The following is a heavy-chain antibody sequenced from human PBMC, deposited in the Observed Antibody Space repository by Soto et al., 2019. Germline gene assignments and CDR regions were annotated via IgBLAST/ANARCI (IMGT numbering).Heavy chain of an antibody. CDR1: GGCISSSHW. CDR3: ARVVLTITRGAFDA. V-gene: IGHV4-4*02. D-gene: IGHD3-9*01. Sequence: QVQLQESGPGLVKPSGTLSLTCAVSGGCISSSHWWTWVRQSPGKGLEYIGEISHSGTSNSNPSLKSRVTLSVDKSKNHFSLTLTSVTAADTAVYYCARVVLTITRGAFDAWGQGTLVIVSS. J-gene: IGHJ3*01. CDR2: ISHSGTS.